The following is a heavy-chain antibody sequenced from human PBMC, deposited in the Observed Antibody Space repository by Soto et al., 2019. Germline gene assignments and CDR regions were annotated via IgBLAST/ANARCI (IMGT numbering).Heavy chain of an antibody. V-gene: IGHV3-48*03. D-gene: IGHD6-13*01. Sequence: GALRVSAAAPGFTFSSYEMNWVRQAPGKGLEWVSYISSSGSTIYYADSVKGRFTISRDNAKNSLYLQMNSLRAEDTAVYYCARIPIAAAGKNWFDPWGQGTLVTVSS. CDR3: ARIPIAAAGKNWFDP. CDR1: GFTFSSYE. J-gene: IGHJ5*02. CDR2: ISSSGSTI.